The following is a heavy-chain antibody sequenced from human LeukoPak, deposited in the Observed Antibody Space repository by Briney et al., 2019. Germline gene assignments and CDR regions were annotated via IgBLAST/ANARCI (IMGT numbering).Heavy chain of an antibody. Sequence: GRSLRLSCAASGFTFSSYGMHWVRQAPGKGLEWVAVISYDGSNKYYADSVKGLFTISRDNSKNTLYLQMNSLRAEDTAVYYCAKAARRITMVRGVPMTSYYYYYGMDVWGQGTTVTVSS. CDR2: ISYDGSNK. D-gene: IGHD3-10*01. V-gene: IGHV3-30*18. CDR1: GFTFSSYG. CDR3: AKAARRITMVRGVPMTSYYYYYGMDV. J-gene: IGHJ6*02.